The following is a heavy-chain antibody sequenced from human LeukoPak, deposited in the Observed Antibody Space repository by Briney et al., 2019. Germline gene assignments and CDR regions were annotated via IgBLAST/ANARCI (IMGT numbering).Heavy chain of an antibody. D-gene: IGHD3-10*01. V-gene: IGHV3-53*01. J-gene: IGHJ4*02. CDR1: GFIVSSNY. Sequence: GGSLRLSCAASGFIVSSNYMSWVRQAPGKGLEWVSVIYSGDSTYYADSVKGRFTISRDNSKNTLYLQMNSLRAEDTAVYYCAREDGFGDFDYWGQGTLVTVSS. CDR3: AREDGFGDFDY. CDR2: IYSGDST.